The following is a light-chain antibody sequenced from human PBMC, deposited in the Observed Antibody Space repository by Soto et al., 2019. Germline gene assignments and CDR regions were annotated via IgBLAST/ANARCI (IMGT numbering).Light chain of an antibody. CDR2: GAS. CDR1: QSVSSSY. J-gene: IGKJ1*01. CDR3: QQYGSSPWT. Sequence: EIVLTQSPGTLSLSPGERATLSCRASQSVSSSYLAWYQQRPGQAPRPLIYGASSRAIGIPDRFSGSGSGTDFTLTISRLEPEDFAVYYRQQYGSSPWTFGQGTNVDIK. V-gene: IGKV3-20*01.